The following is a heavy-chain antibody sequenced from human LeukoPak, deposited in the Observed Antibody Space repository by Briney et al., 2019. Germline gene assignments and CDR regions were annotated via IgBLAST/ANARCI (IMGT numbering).Heavy chain of an antibody. CDR2: LSGRGGDT. D-gene: IGHD6-19*01. Sequence: GGSLRLSCVASGLTFSSKDMSWVRQAPGKGLEWVSLSGRGGDTQYADSVKGRFTISRDNSKNTLFLQIDSLRAEDTAIYYCATGQSFEYWGQGILVTVSS. J-gene: IGHJ4*02. CDR3: ATGQSFEY. CDR1: GLTFSSKD. V-gene: IGHV3-23*01.